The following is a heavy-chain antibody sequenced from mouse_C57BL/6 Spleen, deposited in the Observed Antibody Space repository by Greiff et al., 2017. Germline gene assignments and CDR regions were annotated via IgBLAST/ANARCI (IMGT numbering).Heavy chain of an antibody. CDR3: ARSGGPFAY. J-gene: IGHJ3*01. V-gene: IGHV1-69*01. Sequence: QVQLQQPGAELVMPGASVKLSCKASGYTFTSYWMHWVKQRPGQGLEWIGEIDPSDSYTNYNQKFQGKSTLTVDKSSSTAYMQLSSLTSEDSAVYYCARSGGPFAYWCQGTLVTVSA. CDR1: GYTFTSYW. D-gene: IGHD3-1*01. CDR2: IDPSDSYT.